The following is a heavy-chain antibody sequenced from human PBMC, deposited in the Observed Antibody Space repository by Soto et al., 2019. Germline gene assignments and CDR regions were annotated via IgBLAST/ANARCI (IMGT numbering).Heavy chain of an antibody. Sequence: GGSLRLSCAASGFTFSTYAMTRVRQAPGKGLEWVSAISDSGDSTYYADSVKGRFTISRDNSKNTVYLQMGSLRADDTAVYYCERGLENAYGVDVWGQGTTVTVSS. CDR3: ERGLENAYGVDV. CDR2: ISDSGDST. D-gene: IGHD1-1*01. V-gene: IGHV3-23*01. CDR1: GFTFSTYA. J-gene: IGHJ6*02.